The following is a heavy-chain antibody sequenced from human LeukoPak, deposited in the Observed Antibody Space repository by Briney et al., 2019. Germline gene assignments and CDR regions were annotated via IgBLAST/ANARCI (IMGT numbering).Heavy chain of an antibody. CDR2: IYSGGSA. J-gene: IGHJ4*02. V-gene: IGHV3-66*02. CDR1: GFTVSSNY. CDR3: ARDLGSSGSYFDY. Sequence: GGSLRLSCAVSGFTVSSNYMSWVRQAPGKWLEWVSVIYSGGSAYYTDSVKGRFTFSRDNSKNTLYLQMNRLRPEDTALYYCARDLGSSGSYFDYWGQGTLVTVSS. D-gene: IGHD6-19*01.